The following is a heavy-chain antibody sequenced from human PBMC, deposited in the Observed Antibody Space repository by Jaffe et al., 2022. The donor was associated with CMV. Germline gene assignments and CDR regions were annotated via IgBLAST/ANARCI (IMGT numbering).Heavy chain of an antibody. CDR2: ISSSSSYI. CDR1: GFTFSSYS. D-gene: IGHD6-19*01. CDR3: ARDEQIAVVSYYFDY. V-gene: IGHV3-21*01. J-gene: IGHJ4*02. Sequence: EVQLVESGGGLVKPGGSLRLSCAASGFTFSSYSMNWVRQAPGKGLEWVSSISSSSSYIYYADSVKGRFTISRDNAKNSLYLQMNSLRAEDTAVYYCARDEQIAVVSYYFDYWGQGTLVTVSS.